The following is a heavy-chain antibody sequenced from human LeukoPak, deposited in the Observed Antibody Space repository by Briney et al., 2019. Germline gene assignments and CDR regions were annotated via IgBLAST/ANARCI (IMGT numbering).Heavy chain of an antibody. V-gene: IGHV3-13*01. CDR1: GFTFSSYD. D-gene: IGHD4-17*01. CDR2: IGTAGDT. CDR3: AKDSPLLNDYGDYVGGNDAFDI. Sequence: GGSLRLSCAASGFTFSSYDMHWVRQATGKGLEWVSAIGTAGDTYYPGSVKGRFTISRENAKNSLYLQMNSLRAEDTAIYYCAKDSPLLNDYGDYVGGNDAFDIWGQGTMVTVSS. J-gene: IGHJ3*02.